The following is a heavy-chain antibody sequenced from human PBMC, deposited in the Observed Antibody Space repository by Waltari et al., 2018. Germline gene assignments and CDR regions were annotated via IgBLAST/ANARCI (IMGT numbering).Heavy chain of an antibody. CDR3: ARTLGMATIKTFDY. D-gene: IGHD5-12*01. J-gene: IGHJ4*02. CDR1: GGSISSGDYY. V-gene: IGHV4-30-4*08. CDR2: IYYSGST. Sequence: QVQLQESGPGLVKPSQTLSLTCTVSGGSISSGDYYWSWIRQPPGKGLEWIGYIYYSGSTYYNPPPKSRVTISVDTSKNQFSLKLSSVTAADTAVYYCARTLGMATIKTFDYWGQGTLVTVSS.